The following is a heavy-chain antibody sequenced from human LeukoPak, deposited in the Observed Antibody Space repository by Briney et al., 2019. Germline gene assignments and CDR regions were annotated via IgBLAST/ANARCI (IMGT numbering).Heavy chain of an antibody. J-gene: IGHJ4*02. V-gene: IGHV4-4*07. CDR3: AGGSGSYYNEDY. CDR2: IYTSGST. Sequence: SETLSLTCTVSGGSISSYYWSWIRQPAGKGLEWIGRIYTSGSTSYNPSLKSRVTMSVDTSKNQFSLKLSSVTAADTAVYYCAGGSGSYYNEDYWGQETLVTVSS. D-gene: IGHD3-10*01. CDR1: GGSISSYY.